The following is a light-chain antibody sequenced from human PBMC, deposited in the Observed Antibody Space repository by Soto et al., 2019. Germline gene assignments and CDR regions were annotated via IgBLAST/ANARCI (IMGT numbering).Light chain of an antibody. CDR2: DVS. V-gene: IGLV2-14*01. J-gene: IGLJ1*01. Sequence: QSALTQPASVSGSPGQSIAISCTGTSSDVGAYNSVSWYQQYPGKAPKLMIHDVSNRPSGVSDRFSGSKSGNTASLTISGLQAGDGADYYCSLYTSRNFFVFGSGTKPTVL. CDR3: SLYTSRNFFV. CDR1: SSDVGAYNS.